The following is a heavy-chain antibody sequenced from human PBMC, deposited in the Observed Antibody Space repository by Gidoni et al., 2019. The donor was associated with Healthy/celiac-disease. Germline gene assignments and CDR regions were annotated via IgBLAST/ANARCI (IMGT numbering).Heavy chain of an antibody. CDR1: GFTFSRYA. J-gene: IGHJ4*02. CDR2: ISYDGSNK. CDR3: AREGYCSSTSCLYFDY. D-gene: IGHD2-2*01. V-gene: IGHV3-30-3*01. Sequence: QVQLVESGGGVVQPGRSLRLSCAASGFTFSRYAMHWVRQAPGKGLEWVAVISYDGSNKYYADSVKGRFTISRDNSKNTLYLQMNSLRAEDTAVYYCAREGYCSSTSCLYFDYWGQGTLVTVSS.